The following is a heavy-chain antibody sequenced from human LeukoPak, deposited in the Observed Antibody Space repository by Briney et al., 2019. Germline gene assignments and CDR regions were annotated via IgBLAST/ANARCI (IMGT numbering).Heavy chain of an antibody. Sequence: GGSLRLSCAASGFTVSSDYMSWVRQAPGKGLEWVSVIYSGGSTYYADSVKGRFTISRDNSKNTLYLQMNSLRAEDTAVYYCAKARSTFGGVIPSFDPWGQGTLVTVSS. V-gene: IGHV3-53*01. J-gene: IGHJ5*02. CDR2: IYSGGST. CDR3: AKARSTFGGVIPSFDP. D-gene: IGHD3-16*02. CDR1: GFTVSSDY.